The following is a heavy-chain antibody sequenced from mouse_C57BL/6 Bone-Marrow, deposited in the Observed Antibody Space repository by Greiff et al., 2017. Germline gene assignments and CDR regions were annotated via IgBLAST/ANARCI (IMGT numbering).Heavy chain of an antibody. CDR3: ARWGTTVVATDYYAMDY. Sequence: QVQLQQSGAELARPGASVTLSCKASGYTFTSSGISWVKQRTGQGLAWIGEIYPRSGNTYYNEQFKGKDTLTADKSSSTAYSELRSLTSEDSAGYCCARWGTTVVATDYYAMDYWGQGTSVTVSS. J-gene: IGHJ4*01. D-gene: IGHD1-1*01. CDR2: IYPRSGNT. V-gene: IGHV1-81*01. CDR1: GYTFTSSG.